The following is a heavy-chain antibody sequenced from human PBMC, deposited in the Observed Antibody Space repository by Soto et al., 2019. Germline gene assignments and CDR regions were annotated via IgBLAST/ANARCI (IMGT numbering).Heavy chain of an antibody. D-gene: IGHD2-15*01. V-gene: IGHV4-59*08. CDR3: ARHRLILLWAYYMDV. J-gene: IGHJ6*03. Sequence: SETLSLTCTVSGGSISSYYWSWIRQPPGKGLEWIGYIYYSGSTNYNPSLKSRVTISVDTSKNQFSLKLSSVTAADTAVYYCARHRLILLWAYYMDVWGKGTTVTVSS. CDR1: GGSISSYY. CDR2: IYYSGST.